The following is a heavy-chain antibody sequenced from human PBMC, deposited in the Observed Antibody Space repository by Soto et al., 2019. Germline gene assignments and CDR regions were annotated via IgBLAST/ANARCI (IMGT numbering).Heavy chain of an antibody. J-gene: IGHJ6*02. Sequence: QGQLVQSGAEVKMPGASVKVSCKASGYTFTRYGISWVRQAPGQGLEWMGWISGYNGDANYAQRFQGRVSMTIDTSTTTAYMELRTLTPDDTAVYYCAKTGQPPYYYYGLDVWGQGTTVTVSS. CDR1: GYTFTRYG. D-gene: IGHD1-1*01. CDR2: ISGYNGDA. V-gene: IGHV1-18*01. CDR3: AKTGQPPYYYYGLDV.